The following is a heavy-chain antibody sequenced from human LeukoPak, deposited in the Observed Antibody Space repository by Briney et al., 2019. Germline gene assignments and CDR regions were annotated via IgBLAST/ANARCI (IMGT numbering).Heavy chain of an antibody. CDR1: GYTFTSYY. V-gene: IGHV1-46*01. D-gene: IGHD4-17*01. Sequence: GASVKVSCKASGYTFTSYYMHWVRQAPGQGLEWMGIINPSGGSTSYAQKSQGRVTMTRDMSTSTVYMELSSLRSEDTAVYYCATGIGDYGDYVDAFDIWGQGTMVTVSS. CDR2: INPSGGST. CDR3: ATGIGDYGDYVDAFDI. J-gene: IGHJ3*02.